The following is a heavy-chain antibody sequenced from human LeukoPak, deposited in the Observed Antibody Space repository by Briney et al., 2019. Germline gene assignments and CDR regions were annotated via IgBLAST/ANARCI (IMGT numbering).Heavy chain of an antibody. J-gene: IGHJ4*02. V-gene: IGHV3-23*01. D-gene: IGHD1-7*01. CDR1: GFTFSSYV. CDR2: ISGSGTGT. CDR3: AKEGGTGTRFDY. Sequence: PGGSLRLSCAASGFTFSSYVMSWVRQAPGKGLYWVSAISGSGTGTYYADSVKGRFTISRDNSKNTLYLQMNSLRAEDTAVYYCAKEGGTGTRFDYWGQGTLVTVSS.